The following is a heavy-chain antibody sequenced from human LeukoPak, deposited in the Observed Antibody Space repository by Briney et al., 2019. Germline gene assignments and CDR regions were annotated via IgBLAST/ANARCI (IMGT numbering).Heavy chain of an antibody. J-gene: IGHJ4*02. D-gene: IGHD4-17*01. V-gene: IGHV3-74*01. CDR2: INSDGSST. CDR1: GFIFSSYW. CDR3: ASPLTTVTALWD. Sequence: PGASLRLSCAAAGFIFSSYWMHWVRQAPGKGLVWVSRINSDGSSTSYADSVKGRFTISRDNAKNTLYLQMNSLRAEDTAVYYCASPLTTVTALWDWGQGTLVTVSS.